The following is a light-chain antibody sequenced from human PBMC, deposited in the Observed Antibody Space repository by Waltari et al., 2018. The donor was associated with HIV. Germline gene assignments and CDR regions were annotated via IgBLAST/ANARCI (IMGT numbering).Light chain of an antibody. CDR3: ATWDDSLNGWV. CDR1: SSNIPTTT. V-gene: IGLV1-44*01. J-gene: IGLJ3*02. Sequence: QSVLTQPPSASGTPGPRVTISCSGSSSNIPTTTVNWYQQLPGTAPKLLIYTNNQRPSGVPARFSGSKSGTSASLAISGLQSDDDADYYCATWDDSLNGWVFGGGTRLTVL. CDR2: TNN.